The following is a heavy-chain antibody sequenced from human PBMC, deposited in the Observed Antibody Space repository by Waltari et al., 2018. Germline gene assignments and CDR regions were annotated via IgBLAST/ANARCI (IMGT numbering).Heavy chain of an antibody. V-gene: IGHV3-53*04. J-gene: IGHJ4*02. Sequence: EVQLVESGGGLVQPGGSLRLSCAAAGFTVSGYYMSWVRQAPGRGLEWVSIVYSGGSIYYADSVQGRFTISRHKSKNTLYLQMNSLRPEDTAVYYCARGAAVAGRGFDYWGQGTLVTVSS. CDR1: GFTVSGYY. D-gene: IGHD6-19*01. CDR3: ARGAAVAGRGFDY. CDR2: VYSGGSI.